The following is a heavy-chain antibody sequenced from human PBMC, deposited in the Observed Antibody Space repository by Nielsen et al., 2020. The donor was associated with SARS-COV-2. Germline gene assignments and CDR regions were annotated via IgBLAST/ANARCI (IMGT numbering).Heavy chain of an antibody. J-gene: IGHJ4*02. Sequence: GESLKISCAASGFTFSSYGMHWVRQAPGKGLEWVAVIWYDGSNKYYADSVKGRFTISRDNSKNTLYLQMNSLRAEDTALYYCAAGSFGSSGQDYWGQGTLVTVSS. V-gene: IGHV3-30*02. CDR2: IWYDGSNK. CDR3: AAGSFGSSGQDY. CDR1: GFTFSSYG. D-gene: IGHD5-18*01.